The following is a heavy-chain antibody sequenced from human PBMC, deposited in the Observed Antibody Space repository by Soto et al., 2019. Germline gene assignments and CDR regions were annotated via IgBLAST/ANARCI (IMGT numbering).Heavy chain of an antibody. J-gene: IGHJ6*02. D-gene: IGHD6-13*01. CDR1: GYTFTSYY. Sequence: GASVKVSCKTSGYTFTSYYIHWVRQAPGQGLEWMGIINPSGGSTTYAQKFQGRVTMTRDTSTSTVYMELSTLTSEDTAVYYCARDRYSSSWSSYHYYGMDVWGQGTTVTVSS. CDR2: INPSGGST. CDR3: ARDRYSSSWSSYHYYGMDV. V-gene: IGHV1-46*01.